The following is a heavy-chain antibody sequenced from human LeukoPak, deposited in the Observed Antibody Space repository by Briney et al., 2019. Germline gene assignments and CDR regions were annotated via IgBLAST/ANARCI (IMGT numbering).Heavy chain of an antibody. D-gene: IGHD5-12*01. V-gene: IGHV1-46*01. CDR1: GYTFTSYY. CDR2: INPSGGST. Sequence: ASVKVSCKASGYTFTSYYMHWVRQAPGQGLEWMGLINPSGGSTNYAQKFQGRVTITRDTTTSTVHMELSSLRSEDTAVYYCARGVPMLPGYVPLDYWGQGTLVTVSS. CDR3: ARGVPMLPGYVPLDY. J-gene: IGHJ4*02.